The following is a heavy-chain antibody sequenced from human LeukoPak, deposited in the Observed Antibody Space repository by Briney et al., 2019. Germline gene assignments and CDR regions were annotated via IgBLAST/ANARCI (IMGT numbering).Heavy chain of an antibody. D-gene: IGHD5-18*01. Sequence: SGGSLRLSCAASGFTFSSYWMHWVRQAPGKGLVWVSRINSDGSSTSYADSVKGRFTISRDSAKNTLYLQMNSLRAEDTAVYYCARDNPIQLWPNYYYYYGMDVWGQGTTVTVSS. J-gene: IGHJ6*02. CDR2: INSDGSST. V-gene: IGHV3-74*01. CDR3: ARDNPIQLWPNYYYYYGMDV. CDR1: GFTFSSYW.